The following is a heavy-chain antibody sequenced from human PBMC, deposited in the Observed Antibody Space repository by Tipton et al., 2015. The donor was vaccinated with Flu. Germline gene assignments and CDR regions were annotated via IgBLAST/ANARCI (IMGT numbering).Heavy chain of an antibody. V-gene: IGHV4-38-2*01. CDR1: GDSIGSPYF. CDR3: ARTYGPFNWFDP. CDR2: VRQAGST. D-gene: IGHD3-10*01. Sequence: PGLVKPSETLSLTCSVSGDSIGSPYFWGWIRQTPGKGLEWIGNVRQAGSTYYNPSLRSRVTISLDRPKNQFSLRLSSVTAADTAIYYCARTYGPFNWFDPWGQGALVTVSS. J-gene: IGHJ5*02.